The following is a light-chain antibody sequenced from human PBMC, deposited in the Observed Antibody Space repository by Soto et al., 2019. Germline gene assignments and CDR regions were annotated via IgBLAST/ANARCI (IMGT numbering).Light chain of an antibody. J-gene: IGLJ2*01. CDR2: EVI. Sequence: QSALTQPASVSGSPGQSITISCTGTSSDVGGYNYVSWYQQHPGKAPKLMIYEVINRPSGVSNRFSGSKSGNTASLTISGLQAEDEADDFCSSYRSGSTLVVFGGGTKLTVL. V-gene: IGLV2-14*01. CDR3: SSYRSGSTLVV. CDR1: SSDVGGYNY.